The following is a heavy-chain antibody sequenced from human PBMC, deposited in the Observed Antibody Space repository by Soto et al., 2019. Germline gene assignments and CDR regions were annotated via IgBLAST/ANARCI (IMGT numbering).Heavy chain of an antibody. Sequence: QVQLVESGGGVVQPGRSLRLSCAASGFTFSSYGMHWVRQAPGKGLEWVAVISYDGSNKYYADSVKGRFTIPRDNSKNTLYLQMNSLRAEDTAVYYCAKDHRYGSGSYIDYWGQGTLVTVSS. D-gene: IGHD3-10*01. CDR1: GFTFSSYG. V-gene: IGHV3-30*18. CDR3: AKDHRYGSGSYIDY. CDR2: ISYDGSNK. J-gene: IGHJ4*02.